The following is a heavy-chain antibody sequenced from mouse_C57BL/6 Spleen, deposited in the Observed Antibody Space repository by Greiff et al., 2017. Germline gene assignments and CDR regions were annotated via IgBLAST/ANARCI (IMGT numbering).Heavy chain of an antibody. D-gene: IGHD1-1*01. CDR1: GYTFTAYY. Sequence: VQLQQSGPELVKPGASVKISCKASGYTFTAYYINWVKQRPGQGLEWIGWIFPGSGSIYYNEKVKGKATRTVDKSSSTDYMLLSSLTSDDAAGYFCTRTYYYVSSSACFAYWGQGTLVTVSA. CDR3: TRTYYYVSSSACFAY. V-gene: IGHV1-75*01. CDR2: IFPGSGSI. J-gene: IGHJ3*01.